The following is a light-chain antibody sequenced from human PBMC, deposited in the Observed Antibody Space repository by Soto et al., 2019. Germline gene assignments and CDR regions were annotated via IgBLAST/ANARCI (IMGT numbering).Light chain of an antibody. Sequence: EIVLTQSPCTLSLSPGERATLHCRASQSVSSSYLAWYQQKPGQAPRLLIYGASSRATGIPDRFSGSGSGTDFTLTISRLEPEDFAVYYCQQYGSSPWTFGQGTKVDI. J-gene: IGKJ1*01. CDR1: QSVSSSY. V-gene: IGKV3-20*01. CDR3: QQYGSSPWT. CDR2: GAS.